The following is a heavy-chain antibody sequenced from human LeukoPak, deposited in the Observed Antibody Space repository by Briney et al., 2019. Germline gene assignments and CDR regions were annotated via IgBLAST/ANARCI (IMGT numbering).Heavy chain of an antibody. D-gene: IGHD6-19*01. CDR1: GFTFSSYW. V-gene: IGHV3-74*01. Sequence: GGSLRLSCAASGFTFSSYWMHWVRQAPGKGLVWVSRISSDGSSTNYADSVKGRFTISRDNAKNTLYLQMNSLRAEDTAVYYCARSIAVSATGYWGQGTLVTVSS. CDR2: ISSDGSST. CDR3: ARSIAVSATGY. J-gene: IGHJ4*02.